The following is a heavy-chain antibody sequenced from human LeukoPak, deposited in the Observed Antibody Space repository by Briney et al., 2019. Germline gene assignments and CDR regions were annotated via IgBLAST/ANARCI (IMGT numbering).Heavy chain of an antibody. D-gene: IGHD3-10*01. J-gene: IGHJ4*02. Sequence: PGGSLRLSCAGSGFTFITYAMSWVRQAPGKGLEWVSAFSGGDDSTYYAHSVRGRFTISRDSSRNTLYLQMNSLRAEDTAVHYCARLSGSYYNSPFYFDYWGQGTLVTVSS. CDR1: GFTFITYA. V-gene: IGHV3-23*01. CDR3: ARLSGSYYNSPFYFDY. CDR2: FSGGDDST.